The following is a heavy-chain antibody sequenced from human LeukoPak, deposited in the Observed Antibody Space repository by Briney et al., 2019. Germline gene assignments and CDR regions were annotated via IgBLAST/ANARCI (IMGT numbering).Heavy chain of an antibody. V-gene: IGHV3-9*01. J-gene: IGHJ6*02. CDR1: GFTFDDYA. D-gene: IGHD3-22*01. CDR3: AKDGTYYYDSSGSHYYYYGMDV. CDR2: ISWNSGSI. Sequence: GGSLRLSCAASGFTFDDYAMHWVRQAPGKGLEWVSGISWNSGSIGYADSVKGRLTISRDNAKNSLYLQMNSLRAEDTALYYCAKDGTYYYDSSGSHYYYYGMDVWGQGTTVTVSS.